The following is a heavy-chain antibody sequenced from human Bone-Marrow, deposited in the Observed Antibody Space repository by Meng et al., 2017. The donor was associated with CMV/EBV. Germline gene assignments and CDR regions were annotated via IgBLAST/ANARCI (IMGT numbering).Heavy chain of an antibody. CDR3: ARARIAVAGIGRFDP. J-gene: IGHJ5*02. V-gene: IGHV3-30-3*01. Sequence: GGSLRLSCAASGFTFSSYAMHWVRQAPGKGLEWVAVISYDGSNKYYADSVKGRFTISRDNAKNSLYLQMNSLTAEDTALYYCARARIAVAGIGRFDPWGQGTLVTVSS. CDR1: GFTFSSYA. CDR2: ISYDGSNK. D-gene: IGHD6-19*01.